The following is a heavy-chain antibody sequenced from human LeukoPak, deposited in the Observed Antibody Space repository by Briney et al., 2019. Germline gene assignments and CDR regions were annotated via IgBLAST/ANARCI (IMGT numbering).Heavy chain of an antibody. CDR1: GFTFSDHY. J-gene: IGHJ4*02. CDR2: INQDGSDK. D-gene: IGHD6-19*01. CDR3: ARRQQWLPPYFDY. V-gene: IGHV3-7*01. Sequence: PGGSLRLSCAASGFTFSDHYMDWVRQAPGKGLEWVAGINQDGSDKYYVDSVKGRFTISRDNAKNSLYLQLNSLRADDSAVYFCARRQQWLPPYFDYWGQGTLVTVSS.